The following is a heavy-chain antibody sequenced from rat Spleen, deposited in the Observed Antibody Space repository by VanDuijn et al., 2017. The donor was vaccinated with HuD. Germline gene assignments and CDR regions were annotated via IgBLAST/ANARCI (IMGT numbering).Heavy chain of an antibody. CDR1: GFTFSDYG. Sequence: EVQLVESGGGLVQPGRSLKLSCAASGFTFSDYGMAWVRQAPTKGLEWVATITSGGSNTYYPDSVKGRFTISRDNAKSTLYLQMDSLRSEDTATYYCAKNIYYSSYLYYFDYWGQGVMVTVSS. D-gene: IGHD1-2*01. V-gene: IGHV5-29*01. CDR2: ITSGGSNT. J-gene: IGHJ2*01. CDR3: AKNIYYSSYLYYFDY.